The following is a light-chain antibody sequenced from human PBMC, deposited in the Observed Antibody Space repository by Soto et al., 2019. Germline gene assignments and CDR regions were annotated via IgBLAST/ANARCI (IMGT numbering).Light chain of an antibody. J-gene: IGKJ4*01. CDR3: QQYDTWPLT. CDR2: GAS. V-gene: IGKV3D-15*01. CDR1: QSVDNN. Sequence: TQSPGTLSVSTGEGATLSCRASQSVDNNLAWYQQKPSQAPRLLIYGASTRPTGIPDRFSGSGSGTEFTLTISSLQSEDFAVYYCQQYDTWPLTFGGGTKVDIK.